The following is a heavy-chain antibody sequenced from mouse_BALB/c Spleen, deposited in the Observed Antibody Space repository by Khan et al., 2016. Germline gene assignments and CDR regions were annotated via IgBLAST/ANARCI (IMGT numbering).Heavy chain of an antibody. D-gene: IGHD2-1*01. CDR3: ASWFYGNYPPY. CDR2: INPGSGGT. J-gene: IGHJ3*01. V-gene: IGHV1-54*01. Sequence: VQLQESGAELVRPGTSVKVSCKASGYAFTNYLIEWVNQRPGQGLEWIGVINPGSGGTDYNEKFKGKATLTADKSSSPAYMQLSSLTSDDSAVYFCASWFYGNYPPYWGQGTLVTVSA. CDR1: GYAFTNYL.